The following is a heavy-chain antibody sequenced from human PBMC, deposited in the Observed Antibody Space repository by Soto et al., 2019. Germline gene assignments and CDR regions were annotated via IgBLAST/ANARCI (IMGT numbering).Heavy chain of an antibody. CDR3: ARGGEVGVAGSAAFDM. CDR2: INPGSGAA. CDR1: GYTVTTHY. J-gene: IGHJ3*02. Sequence: QVLLVQSGAEVKKPGASVKISCTASGYTVTTHYMHWVRQAPGRGLEWMGAINPGSGAAKYTQTFQARVTKTRDTSTNTVYMEMSALRSEDTAVFYCARGGEVGVAGSAAFDMWGQGTMVTVSS. D-gene: IGHD3-3*01. V-gene: IGHV1-46*01.